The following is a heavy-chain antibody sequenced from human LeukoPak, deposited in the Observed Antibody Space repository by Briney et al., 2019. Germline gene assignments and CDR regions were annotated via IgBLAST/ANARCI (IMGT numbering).Heavy chain of an antibody. CDR2: VSSDGSIT. D-gene: IGHD2-2*02. J-gene: IGHJ4*02. CDR1: GFTFSSYW. Sequence: GGSLRLSCAASGFTFSSYWMHWVRQAPGKGLVWVSRVSSDGSITDYTDSVKGRFTISRDNAKNTLYLQMDSLRAEDTAVYYCAKGPYCSSAGCYTDGAFDYWGQGTPVTVSS. V-gene: IGHV3-74*01. CDR3: AKGPYCSSAGCYTDGAFDY.